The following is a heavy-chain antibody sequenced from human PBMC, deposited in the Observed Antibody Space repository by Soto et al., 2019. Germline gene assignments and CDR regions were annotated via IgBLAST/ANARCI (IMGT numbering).Heavy chain of an antibody. J-gene: IGHJ6*02. CDR2: TYYRSKWYN. D-gene: IGHD6-6*01. CDR1: GDSVASNSAA. CDR3: ARDGGSSPRGMDV. Sequence: PXQTLSLTCAISGDSVASNSAAWNLIRQSPSRGLEWLGRTYYRSKWYNDYAVSVKSRITINPDTSKNQFSLQLNSVTPEDTAVYYCARDGGSSPRGMDVWGQGTTVTVSS. V-gene: IGHV6-1*01.